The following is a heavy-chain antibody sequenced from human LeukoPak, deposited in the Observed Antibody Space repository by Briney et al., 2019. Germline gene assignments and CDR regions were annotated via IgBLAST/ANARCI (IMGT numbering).Heavy chain of an antibody. V-gene: IGHV1-24*01. CDR3: ATGGHSSGWYSYYYGMDV. CDR1: GYTLTELS. D-gene: IGHD6-19*01. CDR2: FDPEDGET. Sequence: ASVKVSCKVSGYTLTELSMHWVRQAPGKGLERMGGFDPEDGETIYAQKFQGRVTMTQDTSTDTAYMELSSLRSEDTAVYYCATGGHSSGWYSYYYGMDVWGQGTTVTVSS. J-gene: IGHJ6*02.